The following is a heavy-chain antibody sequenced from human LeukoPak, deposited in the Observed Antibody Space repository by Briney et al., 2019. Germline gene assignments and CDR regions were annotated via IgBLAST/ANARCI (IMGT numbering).Heavy chain of an antibody. CDR3: ARHTNMVRGGFDY. Sequence: RPSETLSLTCAVYGGSFSGYYWSWIRQPPGKGLEWIGEINHSGSTNYNPSLKSRVTISVDTSKNQFSLKLSSVTAADTAVYYCARHTNMVRGGFDYWGQGTLVTVSS. V-gene: IGHV4-34*01. J-gene: IGHJ4*02. CDR1: GGSFSGYY. D-gene: IGHD3-10*01. CDR2: INHSGST.